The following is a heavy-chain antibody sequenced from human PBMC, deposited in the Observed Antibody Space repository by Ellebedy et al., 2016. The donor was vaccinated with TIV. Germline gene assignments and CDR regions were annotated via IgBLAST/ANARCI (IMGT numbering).Heavy chain of an antibody. CDR3: ARQSHYYGVDV. Sequence: SETLSLTXSVSGGSVSISGSYWGWIRQSPGKGLEWIGSLDYRGTTYYNPSLERRVTTSQDTSKSQFSLRLTSVTAADTAVYYCARQSHYYGVDVWGQGTTVIVS. CDR1: GGSVSISGSY. V-gene: IGHV4-39*07. CDR2: LDYRGTT. J-gene: IGHJ6*02.